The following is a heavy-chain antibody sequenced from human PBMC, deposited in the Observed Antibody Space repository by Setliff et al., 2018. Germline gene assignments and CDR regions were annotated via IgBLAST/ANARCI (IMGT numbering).Heavy chain of an antibody. CDR2: IYYSGST. Sequence: KPSETLSLTCTVSGGSIGGSTFHWGWIRQPPGKGLEWIGYIYYSGSTYYNPSLKSRVTISVDTSKNQFSLKLSSVTAADTAVYYCARVPRFTDTRNAFDIWGQGTMVTVSS. CDR3: ARVPRFTDTRNAFDI. CDR1: GGSIGGSTFH. V-gene: IGHV4-31*03. J-gene: IGHJ3*02. D-gene: IGHD5-18*01.